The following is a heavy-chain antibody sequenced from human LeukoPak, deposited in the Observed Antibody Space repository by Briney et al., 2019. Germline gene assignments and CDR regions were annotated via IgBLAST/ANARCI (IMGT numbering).Heavy chain of an antibody. CDR3: ARDCSSTSCYINLDY. V-gene: IGHV1-18*01. CDR1: GYTFTSYG. J-gene: IGHJ4*02. CDR2: ISAYNGNT. D-gene: IGHD2-2*02. Sequence: ASVKVSCKASGYTFTSYGISWVRQAPGQGLEWMGWISAYNGNTNYAQKLQGRVTMTTDTSTSTAYMELRSLRSDDTAVYYCARDCSSTSCYINLDYWGQGTLVTVSS.